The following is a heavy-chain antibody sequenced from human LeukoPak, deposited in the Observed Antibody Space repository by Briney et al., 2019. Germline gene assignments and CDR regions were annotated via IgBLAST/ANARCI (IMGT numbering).Heavy chain of an antibody. V-gene: IGHV4-34*01. Sequence: PSETLSLTCAVYGGSLTTHWWTWIRQSAGRGLEWVGEINHSGHTNCNPSFESRLTVSIDKSKNQFSLRLSSVTAADTAIYYCARGRVYFRDLTSLRGVIPFDSWGQGTPVIVSS. CDR1: GGSLTTHW. D-gene: IGHD3-10*01. CDR2: INHSGHT. CDR3: ARGRVYFRDLTSLRGVIPFDS. J-gene: IGHJ4*02.